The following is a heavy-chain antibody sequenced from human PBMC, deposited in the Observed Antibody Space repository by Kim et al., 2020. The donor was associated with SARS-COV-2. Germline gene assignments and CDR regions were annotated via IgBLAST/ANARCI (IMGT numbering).Heavy chain of an antibody. CDR1: GFTFSTYS. J-gene: IGHJ4*02. CDR2: ISSSGSTI. CDR3: ARDNTAPASLYYFDY. D-gene: IGHD3-16*01. Sequence: GGSLRLSCAVSGFTFSTYSLNWVRQAPGKGLEWVSYISSSGSTIYYADSVKGRFTISRDNAKNSLYLQMNSLRDEDTAIYFCARDNTAPASLYYFDYWGQGTLVTVSS. V-gene: IGHV3-48*02.